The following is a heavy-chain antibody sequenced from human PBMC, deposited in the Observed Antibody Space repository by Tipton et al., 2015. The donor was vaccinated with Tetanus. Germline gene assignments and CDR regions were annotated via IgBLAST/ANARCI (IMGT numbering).Heavy chain of an antibody. Sequence: TLSLTCTVSGVSVRSYYWSWIRQSPDKGLEWLGDVVYDGTSYYNPSLNSRVKISLDTSMNQVSLTLTSVPAPDTALYYCARGVPYSTTMGSDWFDPWGQGTLVTVSS. J-gene: IGHJ5*02. CDR3: ARGVPYSTTMGSDWFDP. CDR1: GVSVRSYY. CDR2: VVYDGTS. D-gene: IGHD2-2*01. V-gene: IGHV4-34*01.